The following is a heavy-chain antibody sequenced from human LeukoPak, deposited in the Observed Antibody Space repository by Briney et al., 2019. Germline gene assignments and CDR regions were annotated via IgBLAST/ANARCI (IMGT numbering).Heavy chain of an antibody. CDR2: INHSGST. D-gene: IGHD1-20*01. Sequence: PSETLSHTCAVYGGSFSGYYWSWIRQPPGKGLEWIGEINHSGSTNYNPSLKSRVTISVDTSKNQFSLKLSSVTAADTAVYYCARVTYNWNDACFDYWGQGTLVTVSS. CDR3: ARVTYNWNDACFDY. V-gene: IGHV4-34*01. CDR1: GGSFSGYY. J-gene: IGHJ4*02.